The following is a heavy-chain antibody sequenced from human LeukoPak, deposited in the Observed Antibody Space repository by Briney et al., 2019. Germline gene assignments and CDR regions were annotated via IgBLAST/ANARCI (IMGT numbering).Heavy chain of an antibody. CDR3: AELGITMIGGV. Sequence: PGGSLRLSCAASGFIFSNYEMNWVRQAPGKGLEWISYINSGGTPIYYADSVKGRFTMSRDNAKNSLYLQMNSLRAEDTAVYYCAELGITMIGGVWGKGTTVTISS. V-gene: IGHV3-48*03. D-gene: IGHD3-10*02. J-gene: IGHJ6*04. CDR2: INSGGTPI. CDR1: GFIFSNYE.